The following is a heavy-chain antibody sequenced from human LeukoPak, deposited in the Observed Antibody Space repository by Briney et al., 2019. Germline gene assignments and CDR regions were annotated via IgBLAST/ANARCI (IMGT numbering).Heavy chain of an antibody. CDR3: AKDRPSGAGAEDY. V-gene: IGHV3-23*01. CDR1: GFTFSSYG. CDR2: ISGSGGST. J-gene: IGHJ4*02. Sequence: GGSLRLSCAASGFTFSSYGMSWVRQAPGKGLEWVSAISGSGGSTYYADSVRGRFTISRDNSKNTLYLQMNSLRDEDTAVYYCAKDRPSGAGAEDYWGRGTLVTVSS. D-gene: IGHD6-13*01.